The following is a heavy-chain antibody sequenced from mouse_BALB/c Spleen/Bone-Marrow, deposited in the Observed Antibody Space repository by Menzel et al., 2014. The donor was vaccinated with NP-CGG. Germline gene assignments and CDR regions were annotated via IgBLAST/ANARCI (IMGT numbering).Heavy chain of an antibody. V-gene: IGHV5-17*02. CDR3: ASSPYGYFDY. CDR2: ISSGSSTI. D-gene: IGHD1-1*01. J-gene: IGHJ2*01. Sequence: EVQLVESGGGLVQPGGSRKLSCAASGFTFSSFGMHWVRQAPEKGLEWVAYISSGSSTIYYADTVKGRFTISRDNPRNTLFLQMTSLRSEDTAMYYCASSPYGYFDYWGQGTTFTVSS. CDR1: GFTFSSFG.